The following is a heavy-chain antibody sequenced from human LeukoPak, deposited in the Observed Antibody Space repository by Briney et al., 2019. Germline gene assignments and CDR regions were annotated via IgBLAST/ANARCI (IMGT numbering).Heavy chain of an antibody. J-gene: IGHJ5*02. D-gene: IGHD3-10*01. CDR3: AKASVRGVISGHWFDP. V-gene: IGHV3-9*01. CDR1: GFTFDDYA. Sequence: GGSLRLSCAASGFTFDDYAMHWVRQAPGKGLEWVSGISWNSGSIGYADSVKGRFTISRDNAKNSLYLQMNSLRAEDTALYYCAKASVRGVISGHWFDPWGQGTLVTVSS. CDR2: ISWNSGSI.